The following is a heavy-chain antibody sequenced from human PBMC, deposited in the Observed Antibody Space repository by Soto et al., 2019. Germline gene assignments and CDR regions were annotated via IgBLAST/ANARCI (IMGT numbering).Heavy chain of an antibody. D-gene: IGHD3-9*01. CDR1: RFTFSSYA. V-gene: IGHV3-23*01. Sequence: EGSLRLSCAASRFTFSSYAMSWVRQAPGKGLEWVSAISGSGGSTYYADSVKGRFTISRDNSKNTLYLQMNSLRAEDTAVYYCAKDLYDILAGYFDYWGQGTLVTVSS. J-gene: IGHJ4*02. CDR3: AKDLYDILAGYFDY. CDR2: ISGSGGST.